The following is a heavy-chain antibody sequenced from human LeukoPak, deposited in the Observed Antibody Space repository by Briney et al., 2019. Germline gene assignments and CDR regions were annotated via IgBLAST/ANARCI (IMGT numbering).Heavy chain of an antibody. V-gene: IGHV3-43D*03. Sequence: PGGSLRLSCAASGFIFSNYYMHWVRQAPGKGLEWVSLISWDGGTTYYADSVKGRFTISRDNSKNSLYLQMNSLRAEDTALYYCAKGEGYYDFWSGYGNWGQGTLVTVSS. CDR3: AKGEGYYDFWSGYGN. J-gene: IGHJ4*02. CDR1: GFIFSNYY. D-gene: IGHD3-3*01. CDR2: ISWDGGTT.